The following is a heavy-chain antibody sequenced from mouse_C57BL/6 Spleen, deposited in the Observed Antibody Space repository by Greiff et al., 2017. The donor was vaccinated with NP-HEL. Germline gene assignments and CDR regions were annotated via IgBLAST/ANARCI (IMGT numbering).Heavy chain of an antibody. J-gene: IGHJ4*01. CDR3: ARGKDYYAMDY. Sequence: VKLQQPGAELVMPGASVKLSCKASGYTFTSYWMHWVKQRPGQGLEWIGEIDPSDSYTNYNQKFKGKSTLTVDKSSSTAYMQLSSLTSEDSAVYYCARGKDYYAMDYWGQGTSVTVSS. V-gene: IGHV1-69*01. CDR1: GYTFTSYW. CDR2: IDPSDSYT.